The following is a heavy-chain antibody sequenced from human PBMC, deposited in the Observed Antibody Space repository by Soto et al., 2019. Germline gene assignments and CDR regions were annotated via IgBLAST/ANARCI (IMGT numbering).Heavy chain of an antibody. CDR2: INTGNGNT. CDR3: ARDRATGFGSVVRRNWLDP. D-gene: IGHD2-15*01. V-gene: IGHV1-3*04. CDR1: GYIFTTSA. Sequence: QIQLVQSGAEVKKPGASVRVSCMTSGYIFTTSAMHWVRLAPGQRLEWLGWINTGNGNTQYSQNSQGRVTITRDTSAKTAYMELSSLRSEDTAVYYCARDRATGFGSVVRRNWLDPWGQGTLVTVSS. J-gene: IGHJ5*02.